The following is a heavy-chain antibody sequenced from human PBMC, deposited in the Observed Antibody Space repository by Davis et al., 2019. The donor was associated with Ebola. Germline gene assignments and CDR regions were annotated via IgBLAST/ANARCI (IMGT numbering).Heavy chain of an antibody. V-gene: IGHV4-4*02. CDR2: IYHSGST. CDR3: ARDLLSGSSNWFDP. CDR1: GGSISSSNW. J-gene: IGHJ5*02. D-gene: IGHD3-10*01. Sequence: SETLSLTFSVSGGSISSSNWCSCVRQPPGKGLEWIGEIYHSGSTNYNPSLKSRVTISVDKSKNQFSLKLSSVTAADTAVYYCARDLLSGSSNWFDPWGQGTLVTVSS.